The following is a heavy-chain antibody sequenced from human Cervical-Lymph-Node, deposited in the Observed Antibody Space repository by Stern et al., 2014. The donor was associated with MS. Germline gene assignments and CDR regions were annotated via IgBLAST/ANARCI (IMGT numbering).Heavy chain of an antibody. V-gene: IGHV1-8*01. CDR2: LDPNSDTT. J-gene: IGHJ4*02. Sequence: VQLVESGAEVKKPGASVKVSCKASGYTFSNFDINWVRQAAGQGLEWMGRLDPNSDTTRYAQKFQGRVTMTRDTSISTAYMELSSLRSDDTAVYYCARGREVYMVTSAFDSWGQGTLVTVSS. CDR1: GYTFSNFD. D-gene: IGHD2-21*02. CDR3: ARGREVYMVTSAFDS.